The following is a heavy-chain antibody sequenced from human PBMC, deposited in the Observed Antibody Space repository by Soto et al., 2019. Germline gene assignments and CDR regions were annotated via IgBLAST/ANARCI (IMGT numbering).Heavy chain of an antibody. CDR3: AREGGDFYYAMDV. V-gene: IGHV3-74*01. CDR2: INTDGSST. Sequence: EVQLVESGGGLVQPGGSLRLSCVASGFTFSTYWMHWVRQVPGKGLVWVSRINTDGSSTSYADSVKGRFTISRDNAKNTLYLQMNSLRAEDTAVYYCAREGGDFYYAMDVWGQGTTVTVSS. J-gene: IGHJ6*02. CDR1: GFTFSTYW. D-gene: IGHD3-16*01.